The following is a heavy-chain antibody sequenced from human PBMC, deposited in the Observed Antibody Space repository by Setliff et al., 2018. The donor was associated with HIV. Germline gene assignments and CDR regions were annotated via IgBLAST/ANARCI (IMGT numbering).Heavy chain of an antibody. J-gene: IGHJ4*02. Sequence: SGPTLVNPTQTLTLTCTFSGFSLSTSGVGVGWIRQPPGKALEWLALIYWDDDKRYSPSLKSRLTNTKDTSKNQVVLTMTNMDPVDTATYNCAHSRPLGLGVYYFDYWGQGTLVTVSS. D-gene: IGHD3-16*01. V-gene: IGHV2-5*02. CDR1: GFSLSTSGVG. CDR3: AHSRPLGLGVYYFDY. CDR2: IYWDDDK.